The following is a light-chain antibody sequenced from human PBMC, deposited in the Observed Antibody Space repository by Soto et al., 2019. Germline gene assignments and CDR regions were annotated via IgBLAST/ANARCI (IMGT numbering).Light chain of an antibody. CDR3: QQYGNSLYT. CDR2: AAS. Sequence: EIVLTQSPGTLSLSPGEGATLSCRASQSVSSSYLAWYQQKPGQTPRLLIYAASSRATGIPDRFSGSGSGTDCTLTISRLEPEDVAVYYCQQYGNSLYTFGQGTKLEIK. J-gene: IGKJ2*01. V-gene: IGKV3-20*01. CDR1: QSVSSSY.